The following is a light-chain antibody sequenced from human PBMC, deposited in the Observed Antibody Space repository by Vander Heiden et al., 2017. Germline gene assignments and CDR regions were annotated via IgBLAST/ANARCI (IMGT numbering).Light chain of an antibody. Sequence: SYELTQLPSVSAPPGQAATITCSGKNLGDKFVSWYQHKSGQSPVVVMYQDRRRPSGIPDRFAASHSGDTATLTIGDIQAMDEADYYCQAWDSSVLYVFGSGTKVTVL. CDR3: QAWDSSVLYV. V-gene: IGLV3-1*01. CDR1: NLGDKF. J-gene: IGLJ1*01. CDR2: QDR.